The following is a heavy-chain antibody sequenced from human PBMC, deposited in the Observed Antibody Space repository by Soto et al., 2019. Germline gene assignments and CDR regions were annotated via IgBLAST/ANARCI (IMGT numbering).Heavy chain of an antibody. V-gene: IGHV4-39*07. CDR2: IYYSGST. CDR3: ARGGGGSTSPFDY. CDR1: GGSISSSSYY. D-gene: IGHD3-10*01. Sequence: SETLSLTCTVSGGSISSSSYYWGWIRQPPGKGLEWIGSIYYSGSTYYNPSLKSRVTISVDTSKNQFSLKLSSVTAADPAVYYCARGGGGSTSPFDYWGQGTLVTVSS. J-gene: IGHJ4*02.